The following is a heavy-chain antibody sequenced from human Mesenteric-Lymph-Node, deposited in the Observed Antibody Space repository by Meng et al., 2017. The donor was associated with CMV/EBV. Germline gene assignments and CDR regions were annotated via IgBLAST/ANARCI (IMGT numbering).Heavy chain of an antibody. J-gene: IGHJ4*02. CDR1: GGSISSGGYY. V-gene: IGHV4-31*02. CDR2: IYYSGST. CDR3: ARLYDSSGYYYPDY. Sequence: SGGSISSGGYYRSWIRQHPGKGLEWIGYIYYSGSTYYNPSLKSRVAISVDTSKNQFSLKLSSVTAADTAVYYCARLYDSSGYYYPDYWGQGTLVTVSS. D-gene: IGHD3-22*01.